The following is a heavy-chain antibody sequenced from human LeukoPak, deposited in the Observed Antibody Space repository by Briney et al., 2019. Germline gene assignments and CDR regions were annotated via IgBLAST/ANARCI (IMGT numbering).Heavy chain of an antibody. CDR1: GFTFSSYS. V-gene: IGHV3-48*01. Sequence: PGGSLRLSCAASGFTFSSYSMKWVRQAPGKGLEWVSYISSSSSTIYYADSVKGRFTISRDNSNDTLFLQMSSLGPEDTAVYYRVKGPCSGGGCYLDFWGQGTLVTVSS. J-gene: IGHJ4*02. CDR2: ISSSSSTI. D-gene: IGHD2-15*01. CDR3: VKGPCSGGGCYLDF.